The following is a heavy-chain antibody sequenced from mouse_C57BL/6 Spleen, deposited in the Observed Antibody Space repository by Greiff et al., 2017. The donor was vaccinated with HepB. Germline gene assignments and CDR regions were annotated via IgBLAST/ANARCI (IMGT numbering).Heavy chain of an antibody. D-gene: IGHD2-5*01. Sequence: VQLQQPGAELVMPGASVKLSCKASGYTFTSYWMHWVKQRPGQGLEWIGEIDPSDSYTNYNQKFKGKSTLTVDKSSSTAYMQLSSLTSEDSAVYYFARDIDSNYFDYWGQGTTLTVSS. CDR1: GYTFTSYW. V-gene: IGHV1-69*01. CDR2: IDPSDSYT. CDR3: ARDIDSNYFDY. J-gene: IGHJ2*01.